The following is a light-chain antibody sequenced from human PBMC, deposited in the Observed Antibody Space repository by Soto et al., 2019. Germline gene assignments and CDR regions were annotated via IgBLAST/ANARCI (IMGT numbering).Light chain of an antibody. V-gene: IGKV1-12*01. CDR1: QGISNW. Sequence: DIHMTQSPSSVSASVVDRVTFTCLASQGISNWLAWFQQKPGKAPKLLIYTASRLQSGVPSRFSGSGSGTDFTLTISSLQPEDFATYYCQQSNSFPLTFGQGTKVDIK. CDR3: QQSNSFPLT. CDR2: TAS. J-gene: IGKJ1*01.